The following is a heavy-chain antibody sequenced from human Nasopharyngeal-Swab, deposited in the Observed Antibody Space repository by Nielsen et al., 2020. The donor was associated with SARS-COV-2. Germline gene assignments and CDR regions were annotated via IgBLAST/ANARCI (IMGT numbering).Heavy chain of an antibody. CDR2: IFSNDEK. CDR3: ARTPKGDFIDY. J-gene: IGHJ4*02. D-gene: IGHD3-16*01. V-gene: IGHV2-26*01. Sequence: WIRQPPGKALEWLARIFSNDEKSYSTSLKSRLTISKDTSKSQVVLTMTNMDPVDTATYYCARTPKGDFIDYWGQGTLVTVS.